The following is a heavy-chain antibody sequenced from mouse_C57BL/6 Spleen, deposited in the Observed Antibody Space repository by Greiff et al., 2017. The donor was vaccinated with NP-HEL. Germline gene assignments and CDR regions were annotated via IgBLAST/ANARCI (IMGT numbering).Heavy chain of an antibody. V-gene: IGHV1-5*01. D-gene: IGHD1-1*01. CDR2: IYPGNSDT. J-gene: IGHJ3*01. CDR1: GYTFTSYW. CDR3: TRGSYYGSSSAWFAY. Sequence: EVQLQQSGTVLARPGASVKMSCKTSGYTFTSYWMHWVKQRPGQGLEWIGAIYPGNSDTSYNQKFKGKAKLTAVTSASTAYMELSSLTNEDSAVYYCTRGSYYGSSSAWFAYWGQGTLVTVSA.